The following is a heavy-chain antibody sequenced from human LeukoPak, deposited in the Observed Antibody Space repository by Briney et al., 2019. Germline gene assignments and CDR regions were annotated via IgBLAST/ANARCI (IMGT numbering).Heavy chain of an antibody. V-gene: IGHV4-34*01. CDR1: GGSISSYY. D-gene: IGHD2-2*01. J-gene: IGHJ6*04. CDR3: ARYCSSTSCYHRGMDV. Sequence: SETLSLTCTVSGGSISSYYWSWIRQPPGKGLEWIGEINHSGSTNYNPSLKSRVTISVDTPKNQFSLKLSSVTAADTAVYYCARYCSSTSCYHRGMDVWGKGTTVTVSS. CDR2: INHSGST.